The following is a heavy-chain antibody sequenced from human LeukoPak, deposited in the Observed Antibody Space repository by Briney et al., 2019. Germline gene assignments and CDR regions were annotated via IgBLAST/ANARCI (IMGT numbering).Heavy chain of an antibody. J-gene: IGHJ3*01. CDR3: TGVGRFYDSSGYYSEEI. D-gene: IGHD3-22*01. V-gene: IGHV3-49*04. CDR1: GFTFGGYA. Sequence: GGSLRLSCATSGFTFGGYAMSWVRQAPGKGLEWVGFIRSKVYGGTRTTEYAASVRGRFTISRDDSKSIAYLQMNSLKTEDSDLYCCTGVGRFYDSSGYYSEEIWGQGTMVTVSS. CDR2: IRSKVYGGTRTT.